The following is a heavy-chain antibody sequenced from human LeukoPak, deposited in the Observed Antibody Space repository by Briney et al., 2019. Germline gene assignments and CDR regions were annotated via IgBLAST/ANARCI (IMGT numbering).Heavy chain of an antibody. CDR2: ISDSGGRT. Sequence: GGSLRLSCAASGFTFSSYWMHWVRQAPGKGLEWVAGISDSGGRTNYADSVKGRFTISRDNPKNTLYLQMNSLRAEDTAVYFCAKRGVVIRVILVGFHKEANYFDSWGQGVLVTVSS. CDR3: AKRGVVIRVILVGFHKEANYFDS. V-gene: IGHV3-23*01. CDR1: GFTFSSYW. D-gene: IGHD3-22*01. J-gene: IGHJ4*02.